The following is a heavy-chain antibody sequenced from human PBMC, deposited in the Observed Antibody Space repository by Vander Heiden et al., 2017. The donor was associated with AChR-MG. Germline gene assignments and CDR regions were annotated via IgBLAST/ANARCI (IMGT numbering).Heavy chain of an antibody. V-gene: IGHV1-8*01. CDR1: GYNFLCSQ. Sequence: QVHLAQSGAAVKRPGASVKVPCTTSGYNFLCSQSTWVRQVTGQGLEWMGWMNPNSGNALYARKFQGRVTMTRTTAISTAYMELSSLTYEDTAIYYCARHLDRGRFDPWGQGTLVTVSS. CDR2: MNPNSGNA. D-gene: IGHD1-1*01. CDR3: ARHLDRGRFDP. J-gene: IGHJ5*02.